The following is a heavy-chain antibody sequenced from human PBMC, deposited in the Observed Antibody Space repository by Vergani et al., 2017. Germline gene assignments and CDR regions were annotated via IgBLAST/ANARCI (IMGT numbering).Heavy chain of an antibody. Sequence: QVQLVESGGGVVQPGRSLRLSCAASGFRFSSYGMNWVRQAPGKGLEWIGEIYYTGITNYNSSLKSRVSMAVDTSKNQFSLTLTSVTAADTAVYYCASDTHSGQRADRWGQGILVTVTS. D-gene: IGHD6-19*01. CDR3: ASDTHSGQRADR. CDR1: GFRFSSYG. V-gene: IGHV4-4*02. J-gene: IGHJ5*02. CDR2: IYYTGIT.